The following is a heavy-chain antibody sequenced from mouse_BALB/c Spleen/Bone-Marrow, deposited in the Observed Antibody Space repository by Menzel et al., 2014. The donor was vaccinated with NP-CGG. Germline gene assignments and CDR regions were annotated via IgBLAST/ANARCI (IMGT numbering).Heavy chain of an antibody. V-gene: IGHV1-69*02. CDR2: IYPSDSYT. J-gene: IGHJ4*01. Sequence: QVQLQQSGAELVRPGAPVKVSCKASGYTFTSYWINWVKQRPGQGLEWIGNIYPSDSYTNYNQNFKDKATLTVDKSSSTAYMQLSSPTSEDSAVYYCTRQYGNYYAMDYWGQGTSFTVSS. CDR1: GYTFTSYW. CDR3: TRQYGNYYAMDY. D-gene: IGHD2-10*02.